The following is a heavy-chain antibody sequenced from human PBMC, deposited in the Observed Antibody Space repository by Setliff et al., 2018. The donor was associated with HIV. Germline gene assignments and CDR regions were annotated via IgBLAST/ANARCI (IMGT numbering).Heavy chain of an antibody. CDR2: VNPSGGST. Sequence: ASVKVSCKASGYILGSYDISWVRQAPGQGLEWVGMVNPSGGSTAYAQKFQGRVTMTRDTSTNTVYMDLSGLRSDDTAVYYCARDRTAGYHYDYGYWGQGTLVTVS. J-gene: IGHJ4*02. CDR3: ARDRTAGYHYDYGY. D-gene: IGHD3-16*01. CDR1: GYILGSYD. V-gene: IGHV1-46*01.